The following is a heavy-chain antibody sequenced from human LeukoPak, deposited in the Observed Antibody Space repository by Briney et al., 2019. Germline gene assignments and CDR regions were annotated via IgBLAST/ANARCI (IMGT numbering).Heavy chain of an antibody. Sequence: GASVKVSCKASGYTFTGYYMRWVRQAPGQGLEWMGWINPNSGGTNYAQEFQGRVTMTRDTSISTAYMELSRLRSDDTAIYYCARVKVVTGAMGRRIQVKWFGPWGQGTLVTVSS. D-gene: IGHD2-2*01. V-gene: IGHV1-2*02. CDR1: GYTFTGYY. J-gene: IGHJ5*02. CDR3: ARVKVVTGAMGRRIQVKWFGP. CDR2: INPNSGGT.